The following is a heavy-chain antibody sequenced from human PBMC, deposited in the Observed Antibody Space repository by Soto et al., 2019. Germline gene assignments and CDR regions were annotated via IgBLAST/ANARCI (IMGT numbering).Heavy chain of an antibody. J-gene: IGHJ4*02. CDR2: ISGSGGST. D-gene: IGHD4-17*01. CDR3: LTTVTTFARWLRDY. Sequence: GGSLRLSCAASGFTFSSYAMSWVRQAPGKGLEWVSAISGSGGSTYYADSVKGRFTISRDNSKNTLYLQMNSLRAEDTAVYYCLTTVTTFARWLRDYWGQGTLVTVSS. V-gene: IGHV3-23*01. CDR1: GFTFSSYA.